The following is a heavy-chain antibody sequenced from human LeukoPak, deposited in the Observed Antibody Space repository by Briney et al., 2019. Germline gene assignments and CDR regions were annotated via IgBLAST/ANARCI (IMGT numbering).Heavy chain of an antibody. J-gene: IGHJ4*02. CDR1: GFTFSSYS. D-gene: IGHD5-18*01. CDR2: ITRSSYI. V-gene: IGHV3-21*01. Sequence: GGSLRLSCAASGFTFSSYSMNWVRQAPGKGLEWVSSITRSSYIYYADSVKGRFTISRDNSKNTLYLQMNSLRAEDTAVYYCAKDPRDHTYGWSWRYFDYWGQGTLVTVSS. CDR3: AKDPRDHTYGWSWRYFDY.